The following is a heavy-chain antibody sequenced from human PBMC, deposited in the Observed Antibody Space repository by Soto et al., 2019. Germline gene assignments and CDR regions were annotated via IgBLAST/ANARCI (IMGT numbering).Heavy chain of an antibody. D-gene: IGHD2-2*01. V-gene: IGHV1-69*08. J-gene: IGHJ6*02. CDR2: IIPIFGIA. Sequence: QVQLVQSGAEVKKPGSSVKVSCKASGGTFSRYSITWVRQAPGHGLEWIGRIIPIFGIASYAQKFQGRVTITEDETTSIACMGLSSLRSDDTAVYYCAREDRDRETGLVPAAIDGMDVWGQGTTVTVSS. CDR3: AREDRDRETGLVPAAIDGMDV. CDR1: GGTFSRYS.